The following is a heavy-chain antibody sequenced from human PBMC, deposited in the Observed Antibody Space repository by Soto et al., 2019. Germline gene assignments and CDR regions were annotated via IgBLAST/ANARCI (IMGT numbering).Heavy chain of an antibody. Sequence: PSETLSLTCAVSGGSISSGGYSWSWIRQPPGKGLEWIGYIYHSGSTYYNPSLKSRVTISVDRSKNQFSLKLSSVTAADTAVYYCARDGPRDYGDYGFGMDVWGQGTKVTVSS. V-gene: IGHV4-30-2*01. CDR2: IYHSGST. CDR3: ARDGPRDYGDYGFGMDV. CDR1: GGSISSGGYS. D-gene: IGHD4-17*01. J-gene: IGHJ6*02.